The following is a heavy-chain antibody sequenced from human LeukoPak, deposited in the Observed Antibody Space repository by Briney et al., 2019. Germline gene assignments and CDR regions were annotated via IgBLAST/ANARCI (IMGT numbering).Heavy chain of an antibody. Sequence: SETLSLTCTVSGGSISSYYWSWIRQPAGKGLEWIGSIFYSGSTYYNPSLKSRVTISVDTSKNQFSLKLSSVTAADTAVYYCASFYSYFYMDVWGKGTTVTVSS. CDR3: ASFYSYFYMDV. CDR1: GGSISSYY. J-gene: IGHJ6*03. V-gene: IGHV4-59*05. CDR2: IFYSGST.